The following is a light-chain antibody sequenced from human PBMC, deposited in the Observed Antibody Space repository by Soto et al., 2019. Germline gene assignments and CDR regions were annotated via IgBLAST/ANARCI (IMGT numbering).Light chain of an antibody. CDR2: EVN. J-gene: IGLJ2*01. V-gene: IGLV2-8*01. CDR1: TSDVGYYYH. Sequence: QSALTQPPSASGSPGQSVTISCTGTTSDVGYYYHVSWYQKHPGKAPKLMIYEVNKRPSGVPDRFSGSKSGNTASLTVSGLQAEDEADYYCCSYAGSYTLVFGGGTKLTVL. CDR3: CSYAGSYTLV.